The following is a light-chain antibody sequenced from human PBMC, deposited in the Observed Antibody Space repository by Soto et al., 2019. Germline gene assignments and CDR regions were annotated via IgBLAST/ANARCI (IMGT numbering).Light chain of an antibody. CDR3: KQYGSSPWT. Sequence: EIVLTQSPGTLSLSPGERATLSCRASQSVSSSYLAWYQQKPGQAPRLLIYGASSRATGIPDRFSGSGSGTDFTLTISRLEPEDFAVYYCKQYGSSPWTCGQGTKVEIK. CDR2: GAS. V-gene: IGKV3-20*01. CDR1: QSVSSSY. J-gene: IGKJ1*01.